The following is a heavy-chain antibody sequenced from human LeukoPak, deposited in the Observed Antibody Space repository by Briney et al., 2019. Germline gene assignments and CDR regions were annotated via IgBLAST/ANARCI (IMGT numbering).Heavy chain of an antibody. D-gene: IGHD1-26*01. CDR3: ARDQGGSLDY. CDR2: ISSSGSTI. Sequence: GRSLRLSCAASGCTFSSYEMHWVHQAPGKGLEWVSYISSSGSTIYYADSVKGRFTISRENAKNSLYLQMNSLRAEDTAVYYCARDQGGSLDYWGQGTLVTVSS. V-gene: IGHV3-48*03. CDR1: GCTFSSYE. J-gene: IGHJ4*02.